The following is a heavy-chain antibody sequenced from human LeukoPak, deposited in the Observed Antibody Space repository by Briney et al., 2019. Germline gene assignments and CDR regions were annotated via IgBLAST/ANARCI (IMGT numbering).Heavy chain of an antibody. CDR3: ARKMKATTRACDY. V-gene: IGHV3-48*01. J-gene: IGHJ4*02. CDR2: ISSSSSTI. Sequence: PGGSLRLSCAASGFTFSSYTMHWIRQAPGKGLEWVSYISSSSSTIYYADSVKGRFTISRDNAKNSLYLQMNSLRAEDTAVYYCARKMKATTRACDYWGQGTLVTVSS. CDR1: GFTFSSYT. D-gene: IGHD5-12*01.